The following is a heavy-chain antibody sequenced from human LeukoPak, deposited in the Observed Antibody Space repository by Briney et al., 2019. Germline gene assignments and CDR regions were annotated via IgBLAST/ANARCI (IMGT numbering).Heavy chain of an antibody. D-gene: IGHD3/OR15-3a*01. CDR1: GGSISSYY. Sequence: SETLSLTCTVSGGSISSYYWSWIRQPPGKGLEWIGYIYYSGSTNYNPSLKSRVTITVDTSKNQFSLKLSSVTAADTAVYYCARRTGYYDGFDYWGQGTLVTVSS. V-gene: IGHV4-59*01. CDR3: ARRTGYYDGFDY. J-gene: IGHJ4*02. CDR2: IYYSGST.